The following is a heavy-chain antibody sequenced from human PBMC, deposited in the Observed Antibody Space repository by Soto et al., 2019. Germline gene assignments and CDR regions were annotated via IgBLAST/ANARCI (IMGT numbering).Heavy chain of an antibody. J-gene: IGHJ6*02. Sequence: GASVKVSCKASGYTFTSYYMHWGRQAPGQGLEWMGIINPSGGSTSYAQKFQGRVTMTRDTSTSTVYMELSSLRSEDTAVYYCARDPIQPPSRLKTIVGVVIPTGDHYYLRYVWGPGTTVTVSS. V-gene: IGHV1-46*01. CDR2: INPSGGST. CDR1: GYTFTSYY. D-gene: IGHD3-3*01. CDR3: ARDPIQPPSRLKTIVGVVIPTGDHYYLRYV.